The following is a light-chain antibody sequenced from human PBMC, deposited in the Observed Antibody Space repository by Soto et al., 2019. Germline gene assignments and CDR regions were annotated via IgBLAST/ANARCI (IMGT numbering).Light chain of an antibody. V-gene: IGKV1-5*03. J-gene: IGKJ1*01. Sequence: DIQMTQSPSTLSASVGDRVTITCRASQSINMWLAWYQQKPGKAPKLLIYKASFLESGVPSRLSGSGSGTDFTLTISSLQSEDFAVYHCQQHNNWPWTFGQGTKVEIK. CDR3: QQHNNWPWT. CDR1: QSINMW. CDR2: KAS.